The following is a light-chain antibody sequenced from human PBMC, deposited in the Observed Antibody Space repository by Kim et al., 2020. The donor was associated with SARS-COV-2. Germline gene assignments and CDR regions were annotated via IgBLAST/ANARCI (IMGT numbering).Light chain of an antibody. Sequence: EIVLTTSPATLSLSPGERATLSCRASQSVSSYLAWYQQKPGQAPRLLIYDASNRATGIPARFSGSGSGTDFSLTISSLEPEDFAVYYCQQRSNWPWTFGQGTKVEIK. V-gene: IGKV3-11*01. CDR3: QQRSNWPWT. CDR2: DAS. J-gene: IGKJ1*01. CDR1: QSVSSY.